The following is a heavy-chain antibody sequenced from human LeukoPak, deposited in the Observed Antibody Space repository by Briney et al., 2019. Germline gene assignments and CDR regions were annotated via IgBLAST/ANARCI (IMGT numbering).Heavy chain of an antibody. J-gene: IGHJ4*02. V-gene: IGHV4-61*01. CDR3: ARAPRDSSSSNYMRRFDY. D-gene: IGHD3-22*01. Sequence: SETLSLTCDVSGVSINTCCYYWTWIRQPPGKGLEWIGYKYYSGSTRYNSSLRSRLTISLDSSKNQFSLKLSSVTAADTAVYYCARAPRDSSSSNYMRRFDYWGQGTLVTVSS. CDR2: KYYSGST. CDR1: GVSINTCCYY.